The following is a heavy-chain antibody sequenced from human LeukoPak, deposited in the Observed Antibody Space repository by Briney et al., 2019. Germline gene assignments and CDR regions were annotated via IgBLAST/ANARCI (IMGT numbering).Heavy chain of an antibody. V-gene: IGHV3-43*02. CDR2: ISGDGGST. J-gene: IGHJ5*02. CDR3: ARGIVVVPAALSTENWFDP. CDR1: GFTFDDYA. D-gene: IGHD2-2*01. Sequence: GGSLRLSCAASGFTFDDYAMHWVRQAPGKGLEWVSLISGDGGSTYYADSAKGRFTISRDNAKNSLYLQMNSLRAEDTAVYYCARGIVVVPAALSTENWFDPWGQGTPVTVSS.